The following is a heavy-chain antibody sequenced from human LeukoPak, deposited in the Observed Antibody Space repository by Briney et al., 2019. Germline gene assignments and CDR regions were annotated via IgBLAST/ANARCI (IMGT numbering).Heavy chain of an antibody. CDR3: TRGYTDGWLIGY. D-gene: IGHD6-19*01. CDR1: AGAIRSSTYY. V-gene: IGHV4-39*07. Sequence: PSETLSLTCTVSAGAIRSSTYYWGWIRQSPGKGLEYIGSMYYSGSTNYNPSLKSRVIISRDTSKNQFSLNLSSVTAADTAVYYCTRGYTDGWLIGYWGQGTLVTVSS. CDR2: MYYSGST. J-gene: IGHJ4*02.